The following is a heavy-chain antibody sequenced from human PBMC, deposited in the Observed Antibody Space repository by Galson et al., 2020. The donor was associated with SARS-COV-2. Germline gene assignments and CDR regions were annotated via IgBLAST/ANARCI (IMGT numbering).Heavy chain of an antibody. J-gene: IGHJ4*02. CDR1: GGTFSSYA. V-gene: IGHV1-69*01. CDR2: IIPIFGTA. D-gene: IGHD3-22*01. Sequence: KLSCKSSGGTFSSYAISWVRQAPGQGLEWMGGIIPIFGTANYAQKFQGRVTITADESTSTAYMELSSLRSEDTAVYYCARVGAYDSSGYYLDYWGQGTLVTVSS. CDR3: ARVGAYDSSGYYLDY.